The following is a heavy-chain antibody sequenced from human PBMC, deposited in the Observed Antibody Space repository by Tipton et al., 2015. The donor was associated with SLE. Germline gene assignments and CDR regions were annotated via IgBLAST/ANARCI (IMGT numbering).Heavy chain of an antibody. Sequence: TLSLTCSVYGDSLSGQYWSWIRQPPGKGLDWIGEVFRGGITNYSPSPESLVTITIDMSKNQFSLRLISVTAADTAVSYCARGCSSSTCEPFYFFGMDVWGQGTTVTVSS. CDR1: GDSLSGQY. CDR2: VFRGGIT. D-gene: IGHD2-2*01. CDR3: ARGCSSSTCEPFYFFGMDV. J-gene: IGHJ6*02. V-gene: IGHV4-34*01.